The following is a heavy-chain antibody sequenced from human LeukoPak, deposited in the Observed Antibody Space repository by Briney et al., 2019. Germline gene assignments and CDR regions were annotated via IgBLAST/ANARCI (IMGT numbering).Heavy chain of an antibody. CDR3: ARAPPGYCSSTSCYRYYMDV. V-gene: IGHV1-18*01. CDR2: ISAYNGNT. CDR1: GYTFTSYG. Sequence: ASVKVSCKASGYTFTSYGISWVRQAPGQGLEWMGWISAYNGNTNYAQKLQGRVTMTTDTSTSTAYMELRSLRSDDTAVYYCARAPPGYCSSTSCYRYYMDVWGKGTTVTVSS. D-gene: IGHD2-2*01. J-gene: IGHJ6*03.